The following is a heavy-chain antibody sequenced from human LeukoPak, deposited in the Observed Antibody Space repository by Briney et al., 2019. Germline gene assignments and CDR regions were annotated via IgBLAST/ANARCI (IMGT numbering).Heavy chain of an antibody. J-gene: IGHJ5*02. Sequence: SETLSLTCTVSGGSISSYYWSWIRQPAGKGLEWIGRIYTSGSTNCNPSLKSRVTMSVDTSKNQFSLKLSSVTAADTAVYYCAREEQWLPYNWFDPWGQGTLVTVSS. CDR2: IYTSGST. CDR3: AREEQWLPYNWFDP. D-gene: IGHD6-19*01. CDR1: GGSISSYY. V-gene: IGHV4-4*07.